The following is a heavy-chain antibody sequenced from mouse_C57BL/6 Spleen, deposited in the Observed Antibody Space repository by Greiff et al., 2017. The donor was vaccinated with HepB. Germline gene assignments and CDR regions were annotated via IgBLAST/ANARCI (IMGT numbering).Heavy chain of an antibody. V-gene: IGHV1-61*01. D-gene: IGHD2-1*01. CDR2: IYPYDSET. CDR1: GYTFTSYW. Sequence: QVQLQQSGAELVRPGSSVKLSCKASGYTFTSYWMDWVKQRPGQGLEWIGNIYPYDSETNYNQKFKDKATLTVDKSSSTAYLQLSSLTSEDSAVYYCARGDGNYVDAMDYWGQGTSVTVSS. J-gene: IGHJ4*01. CDR3: ARGDGNYVDAMDY.